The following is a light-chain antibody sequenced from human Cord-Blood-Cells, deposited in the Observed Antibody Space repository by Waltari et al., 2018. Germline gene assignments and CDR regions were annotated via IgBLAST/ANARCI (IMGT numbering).Light chain of an antibody. Sequence: EIVMTQSPATLSVSPGERATLSCRASQSVSSNLAWYQQKPWQAPRLLIHGASTRATGIPARFSGSGSGTEFTLTISSLQSEDFAVYYCQQYNNLPPLTFGGGTKVEIK. CDR2: GAS. J-gene: IGKJ4*01. CDR3: QQYNNLPPLT. CDR1: QSVSSN. V-gene: IGKV3-15*01.